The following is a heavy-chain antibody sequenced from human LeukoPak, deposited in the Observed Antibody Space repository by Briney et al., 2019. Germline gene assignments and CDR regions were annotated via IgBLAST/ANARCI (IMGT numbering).Heavy chain of an antibody. CDR1: GGSISSSSYY. V-gene: IGHV4-39*07. CDR3: AREAPGGSGWTYFDY. J-gene: IGHJ4*02. CDR2: IYYSGST. Sequence: PSETLSLTCTVSGGSISSSSYYWGWIRQPPGKGLEWIGSIYYSGSTYYHPSLKSRVTISLDTSENHVSLRLTSVTAEDTAVYYCAREAPGGSGWTYFDYWGQGSLVTVSS. D-gene: IGHD6-19*01.